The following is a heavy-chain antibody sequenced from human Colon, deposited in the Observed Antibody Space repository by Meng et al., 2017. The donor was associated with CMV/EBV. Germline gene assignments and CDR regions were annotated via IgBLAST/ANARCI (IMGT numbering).Heavy chain of an antibody. CDR2: VDHDGTV. Sequence: SETLSPTCVVDGGTFPSYYWSWIRQTPEKGLEWIGEVDHDGTVKGSASLDGRVIISADAASRRFTLNLTSVTAADSGVYFCARGSYYTGNYPRRQYFEYWGQGTQVTVSS. J-gene: IGHJ4*02. V-gene: IGHV4-34*01. CDR3: ARGSYYTGNYPRRQYFEY. D-gene: IGHD1-1*01. CDR1: GGTFPSYY.